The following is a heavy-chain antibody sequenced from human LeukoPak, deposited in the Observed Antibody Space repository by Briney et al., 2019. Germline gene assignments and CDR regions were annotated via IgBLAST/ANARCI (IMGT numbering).Heavy chain of an antibody. D-gene: IGHD3-10*01. CDR2: ISGSGGST. CDR1: GFTFSSYA. J-gene: IGHJ3*02. CDR3: AKVYYYGSESYYNDAFDI. Sequence: PGGSLRLSCAASGFTFSSYAMSWVRQAPGKGLEWVSAISGSGGSTYYADSVKGRFTISRDNSKNTLYLQMNSLRAEDTAVYYCAKVYYYGSESYYNDAFDIWGQGTMVTVSS. V-gene: IGHV3-23*01.